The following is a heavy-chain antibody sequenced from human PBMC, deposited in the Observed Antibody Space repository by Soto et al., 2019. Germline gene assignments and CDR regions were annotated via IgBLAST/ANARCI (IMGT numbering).Heavy chain of an antibody. D-gene: IGHD6-19*01. Sequence: EVQLLESGGGLEQPGGSPRLSCAASGFTFSSYAMTWVRQAPGKGLEWVSATSSGGGSTYYADSVKGRFTISRDNSKNTLYLQMNSLRAEDTAVYYCAKSASGYSSGGFDYWGQGTLVTVSS. CDR2: TSSGGGST. V-gene: IGHV3-23*01. CDR1: GFTFSSYA. CDR3: AKSASGYSSGGFDY. J-gene: IGHJ4*02.